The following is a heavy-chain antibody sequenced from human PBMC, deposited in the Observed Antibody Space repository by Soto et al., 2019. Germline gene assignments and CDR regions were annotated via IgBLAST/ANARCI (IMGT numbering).Heavy chain of an antibody. CDR3: AKDADIGAAGYYFDY. Sequence: GGSLRLSCAASGFTFSSFGMHWVHQAPGKGLEWVAVISSGGSDKYYADSVKGRFTISRDNSRNTLYLQMNSLRAEDTAVYYCAKDADIGAAGYYFDYWGQGTLVTVSS. D-gene: IGHD6-13*01. CDR1: GFTFSSFG. CDR2: ISSGGSDK. J-gene: IGHJ4*02. V-gene: IGHV3-30*18.